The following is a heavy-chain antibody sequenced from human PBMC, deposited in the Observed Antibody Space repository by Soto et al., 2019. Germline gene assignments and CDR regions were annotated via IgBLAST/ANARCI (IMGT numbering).Heavy chain of an antibody. V-gene: IGHV3-66*01. CDR1: GLNVSSNY. CDR2: IYSGGST. J-gene: IGHJ3*02. Sequence: GGSKRLSWTAAGLNVSSNYMSWVRQDPGKGLEWVSVIYSGGSTYYADSVKGRFTISRDNSKNTLYLQMNSLRAEDTAVYYCAREGGDYAKYAFDISGQGTMVTVSS. CDR3: AREGGDYAKYAFDI. D-gene: IGHD4-17*01.